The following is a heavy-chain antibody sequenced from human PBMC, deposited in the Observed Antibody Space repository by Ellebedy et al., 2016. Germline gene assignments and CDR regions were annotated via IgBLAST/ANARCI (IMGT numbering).Heavy chain of an antibody. CDR3: ARLVSLLAGSHCTNGVCYLDY. D-gene: IGHD2-8*01. CDR1: GYSFTSYW. J-gene: IGHJ4*02. Sequence: KVSXXGSGYSFTSYWIGWVRQMPGKGLEWMGIIYPGDSDTRYSPSFQGQVTISADKSISTAYLQWSSLKASDTAMYYCARLVSLLAGSHCTNGVCYLDYWGQGTLVTVSS. V-gene: IGHV5-51*01. CDR2: IYPGDSDT.